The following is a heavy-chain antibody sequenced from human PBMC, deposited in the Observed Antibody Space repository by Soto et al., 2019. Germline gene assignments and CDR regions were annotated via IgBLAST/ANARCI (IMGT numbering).Heavy chain of an antibody. CDR2: ISYDGSNK. Sequence: QVQLVESGGGVVQPGRSLRLSCAASGFTFSSYAMHWVRQAPGKGLEWVAVISYDGSNKYYADSVKGRFTTSRDNSKNTLYLQMNSLRAEDTAVYYCARDKRDLRFLEWSYYFAYWGQGTLVTVSS. CDR1: GFTFSSYA. CDR3: ARDKRDLRFLEWSYYFAY. J-gene: IGHJ4*02. D-gene: IGHD3-3*01. V-gene: IGHV3-30-3*01.